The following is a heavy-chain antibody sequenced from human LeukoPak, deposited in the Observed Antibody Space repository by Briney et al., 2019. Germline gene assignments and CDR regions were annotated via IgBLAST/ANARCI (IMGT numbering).Heavy chain of an antibody. CDR3: AKLSGIRGTHLVISD. CDR1: GFTFSSYA. D-gene: IGHD3-9*01. J-gene: IGHJ4*02. CDR2: ISYDGSNK. Sequence: GGSLRLSCAASGFTFSSYAMHWVRQAPGKGLEWVAVISYDGSNKYYADSVKGRFTISRDNSKNTLYLLMNSLRAEDTAVYFCAKLSGIRGTHLVISDWGQGTLVTVSS. V-gene: IGHV3-30*04.